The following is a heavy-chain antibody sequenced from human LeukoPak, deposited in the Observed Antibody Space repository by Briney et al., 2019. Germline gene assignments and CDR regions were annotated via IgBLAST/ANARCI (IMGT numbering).Heavy chain of an antibody. CDR3: ARDPGIVVVPETDY. J-gene: IGHJ4*02. D-gene: IGHD2-2*01. CDR1: VYTFTGYN. CDR2: IHPNSGGT. Sequence: ASVKVSCKASVYTFTGYNMYWVRQTPRHGREWMGWIHPNSGGTNYAQKFQGRGTMTRDTSISTAYMGLSRLRSDDTAVYYCARDPGIVVVPETDYWGEGTLVTVPS. V-gene: IGHV1-2*02.